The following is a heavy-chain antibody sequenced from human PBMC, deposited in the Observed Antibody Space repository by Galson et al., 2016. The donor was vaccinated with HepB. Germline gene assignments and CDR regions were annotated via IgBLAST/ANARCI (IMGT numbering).Heavy chain of an antibody. CDR2: INPTGGST. J-gene: IGHJ4*02. CDR1: GYDFTEYY. V-gene: IGHV1-46*01. Sequence: SVKVSCKASGYDFTEYYIHWVRQAPGRGLEWVGVINPTGGSTDFAPRFQDRVTLTRDTSTGTVYMELTSLTSDDTAVYYCARDYGAGGFYYFDYWGQGTLITVSS. D-gene: IGHD6-13*01. CDR3: ARDYGAGGFYYFDY.